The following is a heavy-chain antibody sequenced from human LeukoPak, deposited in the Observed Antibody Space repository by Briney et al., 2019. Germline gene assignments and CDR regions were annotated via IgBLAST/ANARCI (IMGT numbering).Heavy chain of an antibody. D-gene: IGHD3-10*01. CDR2: INPNSGGT. CDR1: GYTFTGYY. V-gene: IGHV1-2*02. CDR3: AMSRWFGELDFDY. J-gene: IGHJ4*02. Sequence: ASVKVSCKASGYTFTGYYMHWVRQAPGQGLEWMGWINPNSGGTNYAQKFQGRVTMTRDTSISTAYMELSRLRSDDTAVYYCAMSRWFGELDFDYWGQGTPVTVSS.